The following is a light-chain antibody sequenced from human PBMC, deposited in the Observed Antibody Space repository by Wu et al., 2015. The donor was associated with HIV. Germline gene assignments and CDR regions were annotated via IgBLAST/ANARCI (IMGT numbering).Light chain of an antibody. CDR2: AAS. CDR1: QDIRND. CDR3: QQYYSTPLT. Sequence: AIQMTQSPSSLSASVGDRVTITCRASQDIRNDLGWYQQMPGKAPKVLIYAASSLQSGVPSRFSGSGSGTYFTLTISSLQPEDFVTYYCQQYYSTPLTFGGGTKVEIK. V-gene: IGKV1-6*01. J-gene: IGKJ4*01.